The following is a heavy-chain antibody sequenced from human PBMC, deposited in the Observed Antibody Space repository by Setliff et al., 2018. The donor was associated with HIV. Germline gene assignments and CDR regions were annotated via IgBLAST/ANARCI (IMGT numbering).Heavy chain of an antibody. V-gene: IGHV3-23*01. Sequence: GGSLRLSCAASGFTFSSCAMSWVRQAPGKGLEWVLVISGSGASTYYADSVRGRFAVSRDDFQNTLYLQMSALRVEDTAIYYCAKPTPGLYPRSFDVWGQGTMVTVSS. J-gene: IGHJ3*01. CDR1: GFTFSSCA. D-gene: IGHD1-1*01. CDR2: ISGSGAST. CDR3: AKPTPGLYPRSFDV.